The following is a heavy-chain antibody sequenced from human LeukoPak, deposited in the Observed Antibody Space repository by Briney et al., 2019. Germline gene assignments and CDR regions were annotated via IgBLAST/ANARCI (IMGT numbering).Heavy chain of an antibody. D-gene: IGHD2-2*01. Sequence: PGGSLRLSCAASRFTFSSYWMHWVRQVPGKGLLWVSRINAEGSSAYYADSVKGRFTISRDNANNTLYLQMNILRPQDTAVYYCARAYCRSTNCCYPSWGQGTLVTVSS. CDR2: INAEGSSA. V-gene: IGHV3-74*01. J-gene: IGHJ5*02. CDR3: ARAYCRSTNCCYPS. CDR1: RFTFSSYW.